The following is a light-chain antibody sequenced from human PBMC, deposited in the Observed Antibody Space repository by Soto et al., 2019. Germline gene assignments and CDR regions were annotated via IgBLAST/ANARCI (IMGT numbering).Light chain of an antibody. J-gene: IGKJ4*01. CDR1: QSFRGL. Sequence: PGERSTLSCRASQSFRGLLAWYQQKPGQAPRLLIYDAYNRATGIPDRFSGSGSGTEFTLTISILEPEDFAVYYCQQYGTSLLTFGGGTKVDIK. CDR2: DAY. CDR3: QQYGTSLLT. V-gene: IGKV3-20*01.